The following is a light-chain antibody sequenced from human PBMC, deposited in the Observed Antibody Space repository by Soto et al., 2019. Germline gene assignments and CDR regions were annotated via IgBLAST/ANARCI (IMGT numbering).Light chain of an antibody. CDR2: GAS. CDR1: QSVSSSY. J-gene: IGKJ1*01. Sequence: EIVLTQSPGTLSLSPGERATLSCRASQSVSSSYLAWYQQKPGQAPRLLIYGASSRATGIPDRFSGSGSGTEFTLTISSLQSDDFAVYYCQHYNNWPWTVGQGTKVDI. CDR3: QHYNNWPWT. V-gene: IGKV3-20*01.